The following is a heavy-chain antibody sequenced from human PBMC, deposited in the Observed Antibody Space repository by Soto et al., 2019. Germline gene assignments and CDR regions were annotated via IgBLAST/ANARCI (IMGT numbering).Heavy chain of an antibody. CDR1: GGTFSSYT. D-gene: IGHD3-22*01. Sequence: SVKVSCKASGGTFSSYTISWVRQAPGQGLEWMGRIIPILGIANYAQKFQGRVTITADKSTSTAYMELNSLRAEDTAVYYCARDRNYYDSSGYYGYWGQGTLVTVSS. J-gene: IGHJ4*02. CDR3: ARDRNYYDSSGYYGY. V-gene: IGHV1-69*04. CDR2: IIPILGIA.